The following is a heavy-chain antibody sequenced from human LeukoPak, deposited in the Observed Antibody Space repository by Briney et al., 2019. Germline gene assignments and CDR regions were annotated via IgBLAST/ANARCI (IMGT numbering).Heavy chain of an antibody. Sequence: GGSLRLSCAASGFTFSSYSMNWVRQAPGKGLEWVSSISSSSSTIYYADSVKGRFTISRDNAKNSLYLQMNSLGAEDTAVYYCARLVVVKHFDYWGQGTLVTVSS. V-gene: IGHV3-48*04. J-gene: IGHJ4*02. CDR2: ISSSSSTI. D-gene: IGHD3-22*01. CDR3: ARLVVVKHFDY. CDR1: GFTFSSYS.